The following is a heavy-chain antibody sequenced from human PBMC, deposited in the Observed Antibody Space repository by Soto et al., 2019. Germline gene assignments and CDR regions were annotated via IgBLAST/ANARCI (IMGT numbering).Heavy chain of an antibody. J-gene: IGHJ6*02. CDR2: ISWNSGSI. D-gene: IGHD4-4*01. CDR1: GFTFDDYA. CDR3: AKDMSVTNYYYGTDV. V-gene: IGHV3-9*01. Sequence: PGGSLRLSCAASGFTFDDYAMHWVRQAPGKGLEWVSGISWNSGSIGYADSVKGRFTISRDNAKNSLYLQMNSLRAEDTALYYCAKDMSVTNYYYGTDVWGQGTTVTVSS.